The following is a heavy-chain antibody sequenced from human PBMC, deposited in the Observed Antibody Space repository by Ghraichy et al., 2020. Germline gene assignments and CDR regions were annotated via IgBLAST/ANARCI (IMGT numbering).Heavy chain of an antibody. D-gene: IGHD3-22*01. Sequence: SGPTLVKPTETLTLTCTVSGFSLSNARMGVSWIRQPPGKALEWLAHIFSNDEKSYSTSLKSRLTISKDTSKSQVVLTMTNMDPVDTATYYCARQSGDSSGYYDSFDYWGQGTLVTVSS. CDR2: IFSNDEK. V-gene: IGHV2-26*01. CDR3: ARQSGDSSGYYDSFDY. J-gene: IGHJ4*02. CDR1: GFSLSNARMG.